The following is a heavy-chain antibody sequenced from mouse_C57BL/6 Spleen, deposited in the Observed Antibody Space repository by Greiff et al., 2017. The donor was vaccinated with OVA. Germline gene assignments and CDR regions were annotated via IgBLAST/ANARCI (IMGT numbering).Heavy chain of an antibody. CDR2: IWSGGST. CDR1: GFSLTSYG. V-gene: IGHV2-2*01. J-gene: IGHJ4*01. Sequence: QVQLKQSGPGLVQPSQSLSITCTVSGFSLTSYGVHWVRQSPGKGLEWLGVIWSGGSTDYNAAFISRLSISKDNSKSQVFFKMNSLQADDTAIYYCARNPYYDYDSYYAMDYWGQGTSVTVSS. CDR3: ARNPYYDYDSYYAMDY. D-gene: IGHD2-4*01.